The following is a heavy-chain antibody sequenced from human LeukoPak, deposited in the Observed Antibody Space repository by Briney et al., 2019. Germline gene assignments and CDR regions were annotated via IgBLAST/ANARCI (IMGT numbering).Heavy chain of an antibody. CDR3: AREGYSSSSLPFDY. Sequence: GRSLRLSCAASGFTFSSYAMHWVRQAPGKGLEWVAVISYDGSNRYYADSVKGRFTISRDNSKNTLYLQMNSLRAEDTAVYYCAREGYSSSSLPFDYWGQGTLVTVSS. J-gene: IGHJ4*02. CDR1: GFTFSSYA. CDR2: ISYDGSNR. V-gene: IGHV3-30*04. D-gene: IGHD6-6*01.